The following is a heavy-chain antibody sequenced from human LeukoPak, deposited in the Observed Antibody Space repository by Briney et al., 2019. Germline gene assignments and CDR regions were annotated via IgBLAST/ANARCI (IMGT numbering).Heavy chain of an antibody. CDR1: GFTFSSYA. V-gene: IGHV3-64*02. J-gene: IGHJ4*02. CDR3: ARAAVQLWSDY. D-gene: IGHD5-18*01. Sequence: GGSLRLSCAASGFTFSSYAMHWVRQAPGKGLEYVSGISTNGGSTYYADSVKGRFTISRDNAKNSLYLQMNSLRAEDTAVYYCARAAVQLWSDYWGQGTLVTVSS. CDR2: ISTNGGST.